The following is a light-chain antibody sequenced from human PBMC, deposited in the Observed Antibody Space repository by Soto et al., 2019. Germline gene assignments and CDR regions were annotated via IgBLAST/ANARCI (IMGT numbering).Light chain of an antibody. Sequence: EIVMTQSPATLSVSPGERATLSCRASQSVNSNLAWYQQKPGQAPRILIYGASTRATAIPARFSGSGSGTEFPLTITSLQSADFAVYYCQQYIDWPRTFGGGTKVEIK. CDR1: QSVNSN. CDR2: GAS. V-gene: IGKV3-15*01. J-gene: IGKJ4*01. CDR3: QQYIDWPRT.